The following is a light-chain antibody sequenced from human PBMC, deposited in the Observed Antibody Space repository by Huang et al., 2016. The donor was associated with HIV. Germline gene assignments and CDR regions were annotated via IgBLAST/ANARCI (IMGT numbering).Light chain of an antibody. V-gene: IGKV4-1*01. CDR1: QSVLYSFNKKNY. Sequence: DIVMTQSPDSLAVSLGGRATINCKSSQSVLYSFNKKNYLAWYQQKPGQPPKLLVAWAATRESGVPDRFSGSGSGTDFTLTISSLQAEDVAVYYCQQYYNTSYTFGQGTKLEIK. CDR3: QQYYNTSYT. CDR2: WAA. J-gene: IGKJ2*01.